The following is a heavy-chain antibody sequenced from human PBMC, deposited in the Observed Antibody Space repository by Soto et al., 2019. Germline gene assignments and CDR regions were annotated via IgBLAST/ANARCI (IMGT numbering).Heavy chain of an antibody. D-gene: IGHD2-2*01. J-gene: IGHJ3*02. CDR3: AKGATTSCFSPFDM. V-gene: IGHV3-9*01. Sequence: EVQLVESGGGLVQPGRSLRLSCAASAFTFHDYAMHWVRQVPGKGLEWVSGISWDSGNIVYADSVKGPFTISRDNAKNSLYLQMNSLRTEDTAVYFCAKGATTSCFSPFDMWGPGTMVTVSS. CDR1: AFTFHDYA. CDR2: ISWDSGNI.